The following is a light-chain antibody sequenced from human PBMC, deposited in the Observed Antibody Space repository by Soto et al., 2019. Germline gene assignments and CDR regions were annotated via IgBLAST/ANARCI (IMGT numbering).Light chain of an antibody. CDR2: GAS. V-gene: IGKV3D-15*01. Sequence: EIVMTQSPATLSVSPVERATLSGMASQSVDSNLAWYQQKPGQAPRLLIFGASTRATGIPARFSGSGSGTDFTLTISSLQSEDFGVYFCQQYDNWPLTFGGGTKVDIK. CDR3: QQYDNWPLT. CDR1: QSVDSN. J-gene: IGKJ4*01.